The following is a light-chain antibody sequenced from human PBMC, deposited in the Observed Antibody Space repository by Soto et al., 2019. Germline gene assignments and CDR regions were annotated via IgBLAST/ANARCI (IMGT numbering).Light chain of an antibody. CDR1: QSLSSNF. V-gene: IGKV3-20*01. Sequence: EIALTPSPGTLSVSPGDIATLSFTASQSLSSNFLAWYQQKPGQAPRLLIYDASSRAAGIPDRFSGSGSGTAFTLTISRLEPEDSAVYYCHQYDNSPITFGQGTRLEIK. CDR3: HQYDNSPIT. CDR2: DAS. J-gene: IGKJ5*01.